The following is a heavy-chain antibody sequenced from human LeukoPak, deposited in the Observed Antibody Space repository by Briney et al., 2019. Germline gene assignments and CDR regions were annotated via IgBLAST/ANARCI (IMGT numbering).Heavy chain of an antibody. V-gene: IGHV3-23*01. CDR1: GFRFSSYA. Sequence: GGSLRLSCAASGFRFSSYAMSWVRQAPWKGLEWVSTISGSGVSTYYADSVKGRFTVSRDNSKNTLYLQMSSLRAEDTAVYYCAKGLGFEVTPDYFDYWGQGTLVTVSS. CDR2: ISGSGVST. D-gene: IGHD3-9*01. CDR3: AKGLGFEVTPDYFDY. J-gene: IGHJ4*02.